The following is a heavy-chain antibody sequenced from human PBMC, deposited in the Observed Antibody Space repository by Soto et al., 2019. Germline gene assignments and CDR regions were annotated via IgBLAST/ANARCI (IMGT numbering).Heavy chain of an antibody. V-gene: IGHV1-46*01. CDR3: ARALYDPDSVPVGAESRYYVMDV. CDR2: INPSGGST. CDR1: QYNFTNYC. Sequence: QVQLVQSGAESKTPGASVKVSCKASQYNFTNYCVHWVRQAPGQGLEWMGVINPSGGSTKYAQRFRGRVTMTRDTSTNTVYMDLRSLRPEDTAVYFCARALYDPDSVPVGAESRYYVMDVWGRGTTVTVSS. D-gene: IGHD3-22*01. J-gene: IGHJ6*02.